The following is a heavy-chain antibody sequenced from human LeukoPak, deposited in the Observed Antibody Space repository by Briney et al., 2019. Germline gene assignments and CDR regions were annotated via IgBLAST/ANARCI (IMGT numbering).Heavy chain of an antibody. Sequence: SETLSLTCTVSGGSISSYYWSWIRQPPGKGLEWIGEINHGGSTNYNPSLKSRVTISVDTSKNQFSLKLSSVTAADTAVYYCARRGDRLWKYWGQGTLVTVSS. V-gene: IGHV4-34*01. CDR3: ARRGDRLWKY. J-gene: IGHJ4*02. CDR2: INHGGST. CDR1: GGSISSYY. D-gene: IGHD3-16*01.